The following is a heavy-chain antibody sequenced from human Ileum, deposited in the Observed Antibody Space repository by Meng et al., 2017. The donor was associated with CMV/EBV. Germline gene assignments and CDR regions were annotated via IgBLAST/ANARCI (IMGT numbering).Heavy chain of an antibody. J-gene: IGHJ6*02. CDR2: IIPIFGTA. CDR3: AREKKRGVYSSSWSYYYYGMDV. D-gene: IGHD6-13*01. Sequence: SVKVSCKASGGTFSSYAISWVRQAPGQGLEWMGGIIPIFGTANYAKKFQGRVTITTDESTSTAYMELSSLRSEDTAVYYCAREKKRGVYSSSWSYYYYGMDVWGQGTTVTVSS. V-gene: IGHV1-69*05. CDR1: GGTFSSYA.